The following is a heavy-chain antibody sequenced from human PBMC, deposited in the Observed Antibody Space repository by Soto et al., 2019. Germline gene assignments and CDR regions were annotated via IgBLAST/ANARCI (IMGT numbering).Heavy chain of an antibody. J-gene: IGHJ6*02. D-gene: IGHD3-3*01. CDR1: GGSFSGYY. V-gene: IGHV4-34*01. CDR2: INHSGST. CDR3: AREYYDFRSGYPQPMDV. Sequence: PSETLSLTCAVYGGSFSGYYWSWIRQPPGKGLEWIGEINHSGSTNYNPSLKSRVTISVDTSKNQFSLKLSSVTAADTAVYYCAREYYDFRSGYPQPMDVWGQGTTVTVSS.